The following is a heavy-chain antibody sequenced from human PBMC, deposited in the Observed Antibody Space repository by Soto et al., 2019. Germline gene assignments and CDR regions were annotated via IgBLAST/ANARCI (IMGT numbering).Heavy chain of an antibody. V-gene: IGHV1-2*02. CDR3: GKGRSGDVGVFY. CDR2: ISPNSGGT. D-gene: IGHD1-26*01. Sequence: QVQLVQSGAEVKKSGASVKISCKASGYSFTGYYIHWVRQAPGQGFEWMGEISPNSGGTKYAQKFQGRVTMTRDTSITTVYMDLSNLSPDDTAVYYCGKGRSGDVGVFYWGQGNLVTVYS. CDR1: GYSFTGYY. J-gene: IGHJ4*02.